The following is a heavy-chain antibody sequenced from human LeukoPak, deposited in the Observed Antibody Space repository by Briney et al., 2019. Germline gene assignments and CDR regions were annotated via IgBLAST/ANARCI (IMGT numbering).Heavy chain of an antibody. Sequence: SETLSLTCAVYGGSFSGYYWSWIRQPPGKGLEWIGEINHSGSTNYNPSLMSRVTISVDTSKNQFSLKLSSVTAADTAVYYCARVFNSSGRPSGVDYWGQGTLVTVSS. J-gene: IGHJ4*02. CDR1: GGSFSGYY. D-gene: IGHD6-19*01. CDR3: ARVFNSSGRPSGVDY. V-gene: IGHV4-34*01. CDR2: INHSGST.